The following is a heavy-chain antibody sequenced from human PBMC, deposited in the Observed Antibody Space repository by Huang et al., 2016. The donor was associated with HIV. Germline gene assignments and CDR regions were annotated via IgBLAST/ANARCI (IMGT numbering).Heavy chain of an antibody. CDR2: LLPTLGTA. V-gene: IGHV1-69*01. CDR3: ATVDYYDTSGPQRGYFDN. Sequence: QVQLVQSGAEVKKPGSSVKVSCKASGVSFRNFAIGWGRQAPGQGLEWMGGLLPTLGTANCAQKFQGRVTIIADESTSTAYMELSSLRSEDTAVYYCATVDYYDTSGPQRGYFDNWGQGTLVTVSS. J-gene: IGHJ4*02. D-gene: IGHD3-22*01. CDR1: GVSFRNFA.